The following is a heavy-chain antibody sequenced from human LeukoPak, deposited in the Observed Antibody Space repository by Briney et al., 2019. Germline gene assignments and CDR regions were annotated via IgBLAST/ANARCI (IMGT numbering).Heavy chain of an antibody. CDR1: GGTFSSYA. J-gene: IGHJ6*02. D-gene: IGHD3-10*01. CDR2: IIPILGIA. Sequence: SVKVSCKASGGTFSSYAISWVRQAPGQGLEWMGRIIPILGIANYAQKFQGRVTITADKSTSTAYMELSSLRSEDTAVYYCARVDYGSGTVSDGMDVWGQGTTVTVSS. CDR3: ARVDYGSGTVSDGMDV. V-gene: IGHV1-69*04.